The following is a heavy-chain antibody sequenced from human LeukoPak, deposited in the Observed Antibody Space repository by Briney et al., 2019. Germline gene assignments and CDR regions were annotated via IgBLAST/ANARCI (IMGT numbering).Heavy chain of an antibody. CDR1: GYTFTSYG. V-gene: IGHV1-18*01. Sequence: ASVKVSCKASGYTFTSYGISWVRQAPGQGLEWMGWISAYNGNTNYAQKLQGRVTITTDTSTSTDYMELSSLRSDDTAVYYCARDRRAGYYYDSSGFNWFDPWGQGTLVTVSS. CDR2: ISAYNGNT. CDR3: ARDRRAGYYYDSSGFNWFDP. D-gene: IGHD3-22*01. J-gene: IGHJ5*02.